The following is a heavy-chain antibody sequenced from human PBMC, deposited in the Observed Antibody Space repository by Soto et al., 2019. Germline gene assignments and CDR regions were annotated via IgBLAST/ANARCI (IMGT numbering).Heavy chain of an antibody. D-gene: IGHD1-26*01. V-gene: IGHV4-59*01. J-gene: IGHJ6*02. CDR3: ARVMSGSYSPPDAFPGYYYGMDV. Sequence: SETLSLTCTVSGGSFSSYYWSWIRQPPGKGLEWIGYIYYSGSTNYNPSLKSRVTISVDTSKNQFSLKLSSVTAADTAVYYCARVMSGSYSPPDAFPGYYYGMDVWGQGTTVTVSS. CDR2: IYYSGST. CDR1: GGSFSSYY.